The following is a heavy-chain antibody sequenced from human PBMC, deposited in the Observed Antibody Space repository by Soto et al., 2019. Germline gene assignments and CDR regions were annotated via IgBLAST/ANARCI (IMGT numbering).Heavy chain of an antibody. V-gene: IGHV1-18*01. J-gene: IGHJ5*02. CDR3: ARDVPNDYSNYDFWFDP. CDR1: GYTFTSYG. CDR2: ISAYNGNT. Sequence: ASVKVSCKASGYTFTSYGISWVRQAPGQGFEWMGWISAYNGNTNYAQKLQGRVTMTTDTSTSTAYMELRSLRSDDTAVYYCARDVPNDYSNYDFWFDPWGQGTLVTVSS. D-gene: IGHD4-4*01.